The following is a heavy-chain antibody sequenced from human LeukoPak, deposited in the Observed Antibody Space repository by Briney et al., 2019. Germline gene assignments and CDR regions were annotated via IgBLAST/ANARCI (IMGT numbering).Heavy chain of an antibody. CDR3: AKAGATTIAARPRIFSF. J-gene: IGHJ4*02. CDR1: GFTFDSYA. D-gene: IGHD6-6*01. V-gene: IGHV3-23*01. CDR2: ISANGGST. Sequence: GGSLRLSCAASGFTFDSYAMNWVRQAPGKGLEWVSGISANGGSTYYADSVKGRFTISRSNSKNTLYLQMNSLRAEDTAVYYCAKAGATTIAARPRIFSFWGQGILVTVSS.